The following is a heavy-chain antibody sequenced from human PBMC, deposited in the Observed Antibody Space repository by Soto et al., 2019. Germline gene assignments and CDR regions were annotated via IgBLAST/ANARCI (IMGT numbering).Heavy chain of an antibody. CDR1: GGSFSGYY. CDR2: INHSGST. V-gene: IGHV4-34*01. Sequence: SETLSLTCAVYGGSFSGYYWSWIRQPPGKGLEWIGEINHSGSTNYNPSLKSRVTISVDTSKNQFSLKLSSVTAADTAVYYCARRYHGPNFDYWGQGTLVTVSS. D-gene: IGHD3-9*01. CDR3: ARRYHGPNFDY. J-gene: IGHJ4*02.